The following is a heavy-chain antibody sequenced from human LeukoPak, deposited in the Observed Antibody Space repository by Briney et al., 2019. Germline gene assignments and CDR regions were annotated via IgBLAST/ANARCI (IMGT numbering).Heavy chain of an antibody. CDR1: GGSFSGYY. CDR2: INHSGST. V-gene: IGHV4-34*01. Sequence: PSETLSLTCAVYGGSFSGYYWSWIRQPPGKGLEWIGEINHSGSTNYNPSLKSRVTISVDTSKNQFSLKLSSVTAADTAVYYCARGANGVCLTWGQGTLVTVPS. D-gene: IGHD2-8*01. J-gene: IGHJ5*02. CDR3: ARGANGVCLT.